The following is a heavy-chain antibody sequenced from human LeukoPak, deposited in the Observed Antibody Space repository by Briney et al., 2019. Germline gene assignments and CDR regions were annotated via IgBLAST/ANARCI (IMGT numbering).Heavy chain of an antibody. CDR3: ATISFDY. V-gene: IGHV1-8*01. CDR1: GYTFTSYD. CDR2: MNPNSGNT. Sequence: ASVKVSCKASGYTFTSYDINWVRQATGQGLEWMGWMNPNSGNTGYAQKFQGRVTMTEDTSTDTAYMELSSLRSEDTAVYYCATISFDYWGQGTLVTVSS. J-gene: IGHJ4*02. D-gene: IGHD5-24*01.